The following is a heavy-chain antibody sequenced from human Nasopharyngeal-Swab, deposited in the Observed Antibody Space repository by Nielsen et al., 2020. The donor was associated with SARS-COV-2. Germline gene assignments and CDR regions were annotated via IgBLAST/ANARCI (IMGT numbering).Heavy chain of an antibody. J-gene: IGHJ4*02. D-gene: IGHD6-19*01. CDR1: GFAYNNYA. Sequence: GGSLRLSCAASGFAYNNYAMNWVRQAPGKGLEWVSVISGSGDTTYYADSVKGRFTISRDNSKNTLYLQMSSLTAEDTAVYFCAKGRNRILVTGTPFDYWGQGTLVTVSS. CDR2: ISGSGDTT. V-gene: IGHV3-23*01. CDR3: AKGRNRILVTGTPFDY.